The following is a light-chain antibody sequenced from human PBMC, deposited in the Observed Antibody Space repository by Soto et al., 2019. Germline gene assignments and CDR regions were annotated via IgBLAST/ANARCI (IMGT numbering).Light chain of an antibody. CDR1: QSISSW. J-gene: IGKJ2*01. Sequence: DIQMTQSPSTLSASVGARVTITCRASQSISSWLAWYQQKPGKAPNLLISKASSLESGVPSRFSGSGSGTEFTLTISSLQPDDFATYYCQQYYSYSYTFGQGTKLEIK. CDR2: KAS. CDR3: QQYYSYSYT. V-gene: IGKV1-5*03.